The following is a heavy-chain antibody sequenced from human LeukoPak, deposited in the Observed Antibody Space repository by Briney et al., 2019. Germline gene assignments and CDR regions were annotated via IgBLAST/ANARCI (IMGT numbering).Heavy chain of an antibody. CDR3: AELGITMIGGV. Sequence: GGSLRLSCAASGFTFSSYWMHWVRQAPGKGLEWVSYISSSGSTIYYADSVKGRFTISRDNAKNSLYLQMNSLRAEDTAVYYCAELGITMIGGVWGKGTTVTISS. CDR1: GFTFSSYW. CDR2: ISSSGSTI. V-gene: IGHV3-48*04. J-gene: IGHJ6*04. D-gene: IGHD3-10*02.